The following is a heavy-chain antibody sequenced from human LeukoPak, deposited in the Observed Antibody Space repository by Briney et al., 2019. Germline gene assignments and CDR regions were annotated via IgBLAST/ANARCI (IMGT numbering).Heavy chain of an antibody. J-gene: IGHJ5*02. Sequence: PSETLSLTCTVSGGSISSGGYYWSWIRQHPGKGLEWIGYIYYSGSTYYNPSLKSRVTISVDTSKNQFTLKLSSVNAADTAVYHCARLGYSSGWVNWFDPWGQGTLVTVSS. CDR2: IYYSGST. CDR3: ARLGYSSGWVNWFDP. CDR1: GGSISSGGYY. V-gene: IGHV4-31*03. D-gene: IGHD6-19*01.